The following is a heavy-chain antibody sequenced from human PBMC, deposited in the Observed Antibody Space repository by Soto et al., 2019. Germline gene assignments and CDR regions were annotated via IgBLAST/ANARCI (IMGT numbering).Heavy chain of an antibody. J-gene: IGHJ4*01. CDR1: GFTFSSYA. D-gene: IGHD3-22*01. Sequence: GGSLRLSCAASGFTFSSYAVSWVRQAPGKGPEWISSISGSGSTIYYADSVKGRFTISRDNSKNTLYLQMSSLRAEDTAVYYCAKVFYYYDSSGYYSFDYCGHGTLVTSPQ. CDR2: ISGSGSTI. V-gene: IGHV3-23*01. CDR3: AKVFYYYDSSGYYSFDY.